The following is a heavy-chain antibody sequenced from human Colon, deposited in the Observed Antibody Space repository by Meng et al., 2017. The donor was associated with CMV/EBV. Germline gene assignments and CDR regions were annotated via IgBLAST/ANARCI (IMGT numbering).Heavy chain of an antibody. CDR2: LYSGGST. D-gene: IGHD6-6*01. CDR1: GFPVSGHY. J-gene: IGHJ4*02. CDR3: ARDIYSSSLNWGY. V-gene: IGHV3-66*01. Sequence: XVQXGXXXRLSCAASGFPVSGHYMTWVRQAPGEGLEWVSILYSGGSTDYADSVKGRFTISRDNSKNTLYLQMNSLRVDDTAVYYCARDIYSSSLNWGYWGQGTLVTVSS.